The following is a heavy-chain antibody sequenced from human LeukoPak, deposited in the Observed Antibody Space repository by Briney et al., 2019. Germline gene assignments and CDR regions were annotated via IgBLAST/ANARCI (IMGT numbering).Heavy chain of an antibody. D-gene: IGHD3-9*01. CDR2: IYYSGST. Sequence: PSETLSLTCTVSGGSISSSSYYWGWIRQPPGKGLEWIGSIYYSGSTYYNPSLKSRVTISVDTSKNQFSLKLSSVTAADTAVYYCASTDISKIGFNSYGMDVWGPGTTVTVSS. V-gene: IGHV4-39*07. J-gene: IGHJ6*02. CDR1: GGSISSSSYY. CDR3: ASTDISKIGFNSYGMDV.